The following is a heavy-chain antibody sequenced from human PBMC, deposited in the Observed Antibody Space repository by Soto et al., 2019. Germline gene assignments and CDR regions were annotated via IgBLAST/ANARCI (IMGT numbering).Heavy chain of an antibody. V-gene: IGHV4-59*08. CDR2: IYYSGST. D-gene: IGHD6-13*01. CDR1: GGSISSYY. J-gene: IGHJ5*02. CDR3: ARQSSSNWFDP. Sequence: SETLSLTCTVSGGSISSYYWSWIRQPPGKGLEWIGYIYYSGSTNYNPSLKSRVTISVDTSKNQFSLKLSSVTAADTAVYYCARQSSSNWFDPWGQGTLVTVSS.